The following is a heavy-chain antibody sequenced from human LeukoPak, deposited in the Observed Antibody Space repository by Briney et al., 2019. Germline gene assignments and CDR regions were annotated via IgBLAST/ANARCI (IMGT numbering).Heavy chain of an antibody. V-gene: IGHV3-53*01. J-gene: IGHJ4*02. CDR3: ARGAYSGYATIFDY. CDR1: GFTVSSNY. Sequence: PGGSLRLSCAASGFTVSSNYMSWVRQAPGKGLEWVSVIYSGGSTYYADSVKGRFTISRDNSKNTLYLQMNSLRAEDTAVYYCARGAYSGYATIFDYWGQGTLVTVSS. CDR2: IYSGGST. D-gene: IGHD5-12*01.